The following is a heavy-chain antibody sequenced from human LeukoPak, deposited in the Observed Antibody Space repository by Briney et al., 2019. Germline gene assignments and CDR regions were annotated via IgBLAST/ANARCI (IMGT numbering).Heavy chain of an antibody. J-gene: IGHJ4*02. CDR1: GYTFTSYA. CDR3: ARDHDLWRSYYFDY. Sequence: ASVKVSCKASGYTFTSYAMNWVRQAPGQGLEWMGWINTNTRNPTYAQGFTGRFVISLDTSVSTAYLQISSLKAEDTAVYYCARDHDLWRSYYFDYWGQGTLVTVSS. CDR2: INTNTRNP. D-gene: IGHD3-3*01. V-gene: IGHV7-4-1*02.